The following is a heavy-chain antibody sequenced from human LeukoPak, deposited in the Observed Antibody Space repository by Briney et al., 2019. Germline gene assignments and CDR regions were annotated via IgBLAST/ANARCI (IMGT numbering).Heavy chain of an antibody. V-gene: IGHV3-53*01. D-gene: IGHD6-25*01. CDR2: IYSGGST. J-gene: IGHJ3*02. CDR3: ARVLTARSGGYDAFDI. CDR1: GFTVSSDY. Sequence: PGGSLRLSCTVSGFTVSSDYMSWVRQAPGKGLEWVAVIYSGGSTYYAGSVKGRFTISRENAKNSLYLQMNSLRAGDTAVYYCARVLTARSGGYDAFDIWGQGTMVTVSS.